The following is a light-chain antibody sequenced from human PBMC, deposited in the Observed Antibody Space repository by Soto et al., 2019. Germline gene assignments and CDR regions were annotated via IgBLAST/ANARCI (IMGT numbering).Light chain of an antibody. Sequence: DIQMTQSPSTLSASVGDRVTITCRASQSISSWLAWYQQKPGKAPKLLIYKASSLESGVPSRFSGSGSGTEFTLTINSLQADDFATYYCRQHNSFSITFGQGTRLEIK. V-gene: IGKV1-5*03. CDR1: QSISSW. J-gene: IGKJ5*01. CDR2: KAS. CDR3: RQHNSFSIT.